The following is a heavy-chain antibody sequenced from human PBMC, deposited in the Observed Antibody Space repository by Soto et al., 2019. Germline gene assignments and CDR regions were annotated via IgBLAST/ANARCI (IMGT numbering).Heavy chain of an antibody. J-gene: IGHJ4*02. CDR2: ISSSGDHT. D-gene: IGHD4-4*01. CDR3: AKLLRPGLQFFDF. CDR1: GFTFSAYA. Sequence: EVQLLESGGVLVQPGGSLRLSCAASGFTFSAYAMSWVRQAPGKGLDWVSAISSSGDHTFYADSVKGRFTISRDNSKNTLYLQVNSLRAEDTAVYYCAKLLRPGLQFFDFWGQGTLVSVSS. V-gene: IGHV3-23*01.